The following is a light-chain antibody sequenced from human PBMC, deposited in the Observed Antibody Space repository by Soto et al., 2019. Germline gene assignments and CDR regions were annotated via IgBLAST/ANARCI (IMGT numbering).Light chain of an antibody. Sequence: DIQMTQSPSSLSASVGDRVTITCRASQSIMNYLNWYQQKPGKAPTLLIYAASSVQSGVHSRFSGGGPGTDFTLTISALQPEDFVTYYFQQIYSAPPTFGPGTKLDI. V-gene: IGKV1-39*01. CDR2: AAS. CDR1: QSIMNY. J-gene: IGKJ3*01. CDR3: QQIYSAPPT.